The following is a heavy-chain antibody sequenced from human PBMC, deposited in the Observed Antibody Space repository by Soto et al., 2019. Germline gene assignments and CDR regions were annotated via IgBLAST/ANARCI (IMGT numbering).Heavy chain of an antibody. J-gene: IGHJ5*02. Sequence: SETLSLTCTVSGGSISSYYWSWIRQPPGKGLEWIGYIYYSGSTNYNPSLKSRVTISVDTSKNQFSLKLSSVTAADTAVYYCARQLYDFWSGYYRVVWFDPWGQGTLVTVSS. CDR3: ARQLYDFWSGYYRVVWFDP. CDR1: GGSISSYY. V-gene: IGHV4-59*08. CDR2: IYYSGST. D-gene: IGHD3-3*01.